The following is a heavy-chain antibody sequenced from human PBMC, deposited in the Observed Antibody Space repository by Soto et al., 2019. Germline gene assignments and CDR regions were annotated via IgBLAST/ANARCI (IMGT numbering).Heavy chain of an antibody. CDR1: GYSFTSYW. CDR3: ARQTIFGVVIIPNYYYYGMDV. D-gene: IGHD3-3*01. V-gene: IGHV5-10-1*01. Sequence: GESLKISCKGSGYSFTSYWISWVRQMPGKGLEWMGRIDPSDSYTNYSPSFQGHVTISADKSISTAYLQWSSLKASDTAMYYCARQTIFGVVIIPNYYYYGMDVWGQGTTVTVSS. CDR2: IDPSDSYT. J-gene: IGHJ6*02.